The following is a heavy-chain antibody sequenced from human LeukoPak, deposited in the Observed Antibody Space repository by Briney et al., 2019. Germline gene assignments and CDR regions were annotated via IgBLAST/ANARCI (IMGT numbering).Heavy chain of an antibody. CDR3: ARLRTYCTTTTCYESFDS. Sequence: SETLSLTCTVSDSISSYSWSWIRQPPGKGLEWIGYISYSGSTNSNPSLKSRVTISVGTSKNLFSLELSSVTAADTAVYYCARLRTYCTTTTCYESFDSWGQGTLVTVSS. D-gene: IGHD2-2*01. CDR2: ISYSGST. V-gene: IGHV4-59*01. J-gene: IGHJ4*02. CDR1: DSISSYS.